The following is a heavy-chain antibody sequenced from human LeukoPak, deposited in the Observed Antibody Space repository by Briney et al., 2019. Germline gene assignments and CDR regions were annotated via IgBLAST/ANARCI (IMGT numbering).Heavy chain of an antibody. CDR3: AREVSGWRFDY. J-gene: IGHJ4*02. Sequence: PSQTLSLTCSVSGGSISSASYYWSWIRQHPGKGLEWIGYIYYSGSTDNNPSLKGRIMISPDTSKNQFSLKLSSVTAADTAVYYCAREVSGWRFDYWGQGILVTVSS. CDR1: GGSISSASYY. CDR2: IYYSGST. V-gene: IGHV4-31*03. D-gene: IGHD6-19*01.